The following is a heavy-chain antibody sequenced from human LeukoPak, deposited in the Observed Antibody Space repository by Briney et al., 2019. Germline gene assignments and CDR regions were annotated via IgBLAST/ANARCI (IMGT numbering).Heavy chain of an antibody. CDR2: IKSKTDGGTT. V-gene: IGHV3-15*01. J-gene: IGHJ4*02. CDR1: GFTFSNAW. Sequence: SGGSLRLSCAASGFTFSNAWMSWVRQAPGKGLEWVGRIKSKTDGGTTDYAAPVKGRFTISRDDSKNTPYLQMNSLKTEDTAVYYCTTLAPIEGIDYWGQGTLVTVSS. CDR3: TTLAPIEGIDY. D-gene: IGHD2-15*01.